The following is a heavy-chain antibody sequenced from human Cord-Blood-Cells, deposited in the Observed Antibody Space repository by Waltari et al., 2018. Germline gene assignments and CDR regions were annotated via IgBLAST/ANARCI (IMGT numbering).Heavy chain of an antibody. CDR2: ISWNSGSI. V-gene: IGHV3-9*01. D-gene: IGHD2-15*01. CDR1: GFTFDDYA. Sequence: EVQLVESGVGLVQPGRSLRLSCAASGFTFDDYAMHWVRQAPGKGLEWVSGISWNSGSIGYADSVKGRFTISRDNAKNSLYLQMNSLRAEDTALYYCAKVRDIVVVVAAFDYWGQGTLVTVSS. CDR3: AKVRDIVVVVAAFDY. J-gene: IGHJ4*02.